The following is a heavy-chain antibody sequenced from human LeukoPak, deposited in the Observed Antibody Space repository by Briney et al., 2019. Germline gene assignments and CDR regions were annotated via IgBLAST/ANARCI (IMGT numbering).Heavy chain of an antibody. CDR3: ARIHPAKRGYFDY. CDR2: IYYSGST. CDR1: GGSISSYY. Sequence: SETLSLTCTVSGGSISSYYWSWIRQPPGKGLEWIGYIYYSGSTNYNPSLKSRVTISVDTSKNQFSLKLSSVTAADTAVYYCARIHPAKRGYFDYWGQGTLVTVSS. J-gene: IGHJ4*02. V-gene: IGHV4-59*08. D-gene: IGHD2-2*01.